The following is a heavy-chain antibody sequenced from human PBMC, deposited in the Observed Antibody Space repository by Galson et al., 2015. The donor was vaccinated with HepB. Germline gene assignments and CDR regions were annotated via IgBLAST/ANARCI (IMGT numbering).Heavy chain of an antibody. Sequence: SLRLSCAASGFTFISYSMNWVRQAPGKGLEWISYITGRYGTVYYADSVKGRFTISRDNAKNSLYLQMNSLRDEDTAVYYCARDTYDILTGYSLDYWGQGTLVTVSS. CDR3: ARDTYDILTGYSLDY. CDR2: ITGRYGTV. CDR1: GFTFISYS. D-gene: IGHD3-9*01. J-gene: IGHJ4*02. V-gene: IGHV3-48*02.